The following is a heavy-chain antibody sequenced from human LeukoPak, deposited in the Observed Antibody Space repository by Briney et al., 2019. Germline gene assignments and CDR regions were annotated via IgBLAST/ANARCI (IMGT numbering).Heavy chain of an antibody. CDR1: GFTFSDSA. Sequence: GGSLRLSCAASGFTFSDSAMNWVGQAPGKGLEWLSLINFSGGNTYYADSMKGGLTIYRDNSKDTLYLQMNSLRAEDTAIYYCARDIEFSTWGLGTMVTVSS. CDR2: INFSGGNT. V-gene: IGHV3-23*01. D-gene: IGHD3-3*02. J-gene: IGHJ3*01. CDR3: ARDIEFST.